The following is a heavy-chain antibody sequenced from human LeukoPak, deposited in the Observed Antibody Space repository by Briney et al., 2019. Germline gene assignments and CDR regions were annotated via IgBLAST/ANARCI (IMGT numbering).Heavy chain of an antibody. CDR1: GFTFSSYA. J-gene: IGHJ4*02. Sequence: QSGGSLRLSCAASGFTFSSYAMSWVRQAPGRGLEWVSAISGSGGSTYYADSVKGRFTISRDNSKNTLYLQMNSLRAEDTAVYYCAKPLSSAAGQRRFYFDYWGQGTLVTVSS. V-gene: IGHV3-23*01. D-gene: IGHD6-13*01. CDR3: AKPLSSAAGQRRFYFDY. CDR2: ISGSGGST.